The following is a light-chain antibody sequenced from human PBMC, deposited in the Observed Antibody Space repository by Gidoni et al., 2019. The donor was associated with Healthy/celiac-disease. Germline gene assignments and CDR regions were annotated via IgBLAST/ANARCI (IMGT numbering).Light chain of an antibody. J-gene: IGKJ4*01. CDR3: QQSYSTPLT. CDR1: QSISSY. V-gene: IGKV1-39*01. CDR2: AAS. Sequence: DIQMTPFPSSLAASVGDRVTITCRASQSISSYLNWYQQKPGKAPKLLIYAASSLQSGVPSRFSGSGSGTDFTLTISSLQPEDFATYYCQQSYSTPLTFXGXTKVEIK.